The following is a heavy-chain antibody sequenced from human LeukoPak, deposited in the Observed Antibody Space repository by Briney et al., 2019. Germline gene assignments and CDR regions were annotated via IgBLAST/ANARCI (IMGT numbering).Heavy chain of an antibody. CDR1: TDSISSSHR. CDR2: IYHSGNT. Sequence: SGALSLTCAVSTDSISSSHRWSWVRQPPGKRLEWIGEIYHSGNTNYNPSLKSRVTMSVDKAKNQFSLKLTSVTAADTAAYYCARESNSALPAFDFWGQGILVTVSS. CDR3: ARESNSALPAFDF. V-gene: IGHV4-4*02. J-gene: IGHJ4*02. D-gene: IGHD2/OR15-2a*01.